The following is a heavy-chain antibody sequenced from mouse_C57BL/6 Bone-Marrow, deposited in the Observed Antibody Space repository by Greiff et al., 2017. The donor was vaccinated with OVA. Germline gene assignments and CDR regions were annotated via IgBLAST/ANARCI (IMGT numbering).Heavy chain of an antibody. CDR3: HYYYGSSVYFDY. CDR1: GYTFTDYY. D-gene: IGHD1-1*01. V-gene: IGHV1-76*01. Sequence: QVQLQQSGAELVRPGASVKLSCKASGYTFTDYYINWVKQRPGQGLEWIARIYPGSGNTYYNEKFKGKATLTAEKSSSTAYMQLSSLTSEDSAVYFCHYYYGSSVYFDYWGQGTTLTVSS. J-gene: IGHJ2*01. CDR2: IYPGSGNT.